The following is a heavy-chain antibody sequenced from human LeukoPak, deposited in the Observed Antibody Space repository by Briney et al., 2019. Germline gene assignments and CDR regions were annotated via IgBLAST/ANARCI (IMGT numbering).Heavy chain of an antibody. CDR1: GFTFSSYS. J-gene: IGHJ4*02. CDR2: ISSSSSYI. D-gene: IGHD1/OR15-1a*01. CDR3: SSTRNTGFDY. Sequence: AGGSLRLSCAASGFTFSSYSMNWVRQAPGKGLEWVSSISSSSSYIYYADSVKGRFTIPRDNAKNSLYLQMNSLRAEDTAVYYCSSTRNTGFDYWGQGTLVTVSS. V-gene: IGHV3-21*01.